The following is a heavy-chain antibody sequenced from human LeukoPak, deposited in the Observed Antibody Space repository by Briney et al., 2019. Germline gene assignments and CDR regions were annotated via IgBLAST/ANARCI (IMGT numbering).Heavy chain of an antibody. CDR1: GFTFSSYS. Sequence: GGSLRLSCTASGFTFSSYSMNWVRQAPGKGLEWVSSISSSSSYIYYADSVKGRFTISRDNAKNSLYLQMNSLRAEDTDVYYCARTLIAANWFAPGGQGTLVTVSS. CDR2: ISSSSSYI. D-gene: IGHD6-13*01. CDR3: ARTLIAANWFAP. V-gene: IGHV3-21*01. J-gene: IGHJ5*02.